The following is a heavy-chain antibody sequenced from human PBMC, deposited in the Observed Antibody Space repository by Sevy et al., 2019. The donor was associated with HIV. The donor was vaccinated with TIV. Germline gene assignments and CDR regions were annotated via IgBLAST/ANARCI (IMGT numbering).Heavy chain of an antibody. D-gene: IGHD2-15*01. Sequence: GGSLRLSCVASGFRLSDYWMHWVRQVPGKGLIWVSRISDDERNRGYVESVRGRFTISRDDAKNTLYLQMNSLRVEDTGIYFCARINPSIPVPGSLRSDPWGQGTRVTVSS. J-gene: IGHJ5*02. CDR1: GFRLSDYW. V-gene: IGHV3-74*01. CDR2: ISDDERNR. CDR3: ARINPSIPVPGSLRSDP.